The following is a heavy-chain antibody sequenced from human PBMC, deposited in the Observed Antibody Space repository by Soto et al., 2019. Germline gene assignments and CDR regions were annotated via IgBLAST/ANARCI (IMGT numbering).Heavy chain of an antibody. CDR3: ARRGETSVWYNSWFDP. D-gene: IGHD6-19*01. J-gene: IGHJ5*02. Sequence: QVQLQESGPGLVKPSETLSLTCTVSGDSISSYYWSWIRQPPGRGLEWIGYIHYSGSTDYNPSLKSRVTMSLDTSKNQVYLKLSSVTAADTAVYYCARRGETSVWYNSWFDPWGQGTLVTGSS. V-gene: IGHV4-59*08. CDR1: GDSISSYY. CDR2: IHYSGST.